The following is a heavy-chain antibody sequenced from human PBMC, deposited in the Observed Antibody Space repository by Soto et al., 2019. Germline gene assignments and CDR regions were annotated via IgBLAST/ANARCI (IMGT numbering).Heavy chain of an antibody. CDR2: VFSSGST. D-gene: IGHD3-3*02. V-gene: IGHV4-4*07. Sequence: TLSLTCSVPGGAISSYYWSWVRQPAGKGLEWIGRVFSSGSTNYNASLKSRVTMSIDTSKNEVSLTLRSVTAADTAVYYCARVAFSYFGMDVWGPGTTVTVSS. J-gene: IGHJ6*02. CDR1: GGAISSYY. CDR3: ARVAFSYFGMDV.